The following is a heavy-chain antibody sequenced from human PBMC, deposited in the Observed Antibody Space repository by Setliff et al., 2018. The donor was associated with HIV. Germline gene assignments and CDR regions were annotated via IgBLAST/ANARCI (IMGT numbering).Heavy chain of an antibody. CDR2: ISDSGNTI. CDR1: GFTFSSYG. D-gene: IGHD6-13*01. V-gene: IGHV3-48*01. J-gene: IGHJ4*02. CDR3: ARDPYSSQAPDY. Sequence: GGSLRLSCAASGFTFSSYGMHWVRQVPGKGLEWISYISDSGNTIYYADSVKGRFTISRDNSKNTLYLQVNSLTPEDTAVYYCARDPYSSQAPDYWGQGALVTVSS.